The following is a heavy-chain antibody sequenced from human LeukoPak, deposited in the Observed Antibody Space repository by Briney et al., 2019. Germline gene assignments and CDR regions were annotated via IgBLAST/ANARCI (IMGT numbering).Heavy chain of an antibody. J-gene: IGHJ4*02. V-gene: IGHV3-7*04. D-gene: IGHD2-2*01. Sequence: GGSLRLSCVATGFTLSNYWMSWVRQAPGRGLEWVANINQDGSEEYYVDSVKGRFTISRDNTKNSLFVQMNSLRADDTAVYYCARGDAFSGDHWGQGTLVTVSS. CDR3: ARGDAFSGDH. CDR1: GFTLSNYW. CDR2: INQDGSEE.